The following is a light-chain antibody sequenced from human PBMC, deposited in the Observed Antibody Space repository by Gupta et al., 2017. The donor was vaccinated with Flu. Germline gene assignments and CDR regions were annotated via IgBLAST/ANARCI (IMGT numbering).Light chain of an antibody. J-gene: IGKJ4*01. V-gene: IGKV3-15*01. Sequence: EIVMTQSPATLSVSPGERAALSCRTSQSVNSNLAWYQQKPDQAPRLLIHGASTRAIGIPDRFSGSGFGTEFTLTISSLQSEDFAVYYCQQYYDWPLAFGGGTKVGT. CDR1: QSVNSN. CDR3: QQYYDWPLA. CDR2: GAS.